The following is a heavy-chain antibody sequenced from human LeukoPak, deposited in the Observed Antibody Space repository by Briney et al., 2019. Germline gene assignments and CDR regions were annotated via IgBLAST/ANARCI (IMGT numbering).Heavy chain of an antibody. D-gene: IGHD4-17*01. CDR2: INHSGST. Sequence: SETLSLTCAVYGGSFSDYYWNWIRQPPGKGLEWIGEINHSGSTNYNPSLKSRVTISVDTSKNQFSLKLSSVTAADTAVYYCARLTVTTKNWFDPWGQGTLVTVSS. J-gene: IGHJ5*02. CDR1: GGSFSDYY. V-gene: IGHV4-34*01. CDR3: ARLTVTTKNWFDP.